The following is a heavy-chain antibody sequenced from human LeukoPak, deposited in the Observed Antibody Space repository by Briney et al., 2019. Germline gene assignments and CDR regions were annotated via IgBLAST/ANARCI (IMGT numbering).Heavy chain of an antibody. CDR3: ARDRVYDYVWGSYRPLDY. J-gene: IGHJ4*02. Sequence: ASVKVSCKASGYTFTSYGISWVRQAPGQGLEWMGWISAYNGNTNYAQKLQGRVAMTTDTSTSTAYMELRSLRSDDTAVYYCARDRVYDYVWGSYRPLDYWGQGTLVTVSS. CDR1: GYTFTSYG. CDR2: ISAYNGNT. D-gene: IGHD3-16*02. V-gene: IGHV1-18*01.